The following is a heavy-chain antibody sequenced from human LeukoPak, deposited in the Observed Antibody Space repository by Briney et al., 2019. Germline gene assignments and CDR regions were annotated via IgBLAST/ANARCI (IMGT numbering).Heavy chain of an antibody. Sequence: PGGSLTLSCAASGFTFSSYAMSWVRQAPGKGLEWVSAISGSGGSTYYADSVKGRFTISRDNSKNTLYLQMNSLRAEDTAVYYCAKDRIMITFGGVIVADAFDIWGQGTMVTVSS. D-gene: IGHD3-16*02. J-gene: IGHJ3*02. CDR3: AKDRIMITFGGVIVADAFDI. CDR2: ISGSGGST. CDR1: GFTFSSYA. V-gene: IGHV3-23*01.